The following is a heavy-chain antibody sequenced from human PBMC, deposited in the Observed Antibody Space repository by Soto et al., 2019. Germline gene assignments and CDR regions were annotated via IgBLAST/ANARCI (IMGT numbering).Heavy chain of an antibody. CDR2: ISAYNGNT. J-gene: IGHJ6*02. V-gene: IGHV1-18*01. Sequence: ASVKVSCKASGYTFTSYGISWVRQAPGQGLEWMGWISAYNGNTNYAQKLQGRVTMTTDTSTSTAYMELRSLRSDDTAVYYCARDFEAYYDFWSGYSAGNYYYGMDVWGQGTTVTVSS. CDR3: ARDFEAYYDFWSGYSAGNYYYGMDV. D-gene: IGHD3-3*01. CDR1: GYTFTSYG.